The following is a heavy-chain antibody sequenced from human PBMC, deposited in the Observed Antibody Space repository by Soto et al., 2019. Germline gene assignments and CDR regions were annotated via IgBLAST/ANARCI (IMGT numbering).Heavy chain of an antibody. Sequence: QVQLVESGGGVVQPGRSLRVSCAASGFTFRSNGMHWVRQAPGKGLEWVAVISYDGSEEYYADSVKGRFAISRDNSRNTLYLQMNNLRPEDTAAYYCAKDIGKPWHFLDYWGQGTLVTVSS. CDR3: AKDIGKPWHFLDY. CDR2: ISYDGSEE. V-gene: IGHV3-30*18. CDR1: GFTFRSNG. D-gene: IGHD6-19*01. J-gene: IGHJ4*02.